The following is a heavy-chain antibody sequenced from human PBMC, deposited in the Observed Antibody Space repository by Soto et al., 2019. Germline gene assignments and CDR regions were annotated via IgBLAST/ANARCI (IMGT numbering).Heavy chain of an antibody. CDR2: INAGNGNT. V-gene: IGHV1-3*01. CDR1: GYTFTSYA. Sequence: ASVKVSCKASGYTFTSYAMHWVRQAPGQRLEWMGWINAGNGNTKYSQKFQGRVTITRDTSASTAYMELSSLRSEDTAVYYCARDVEPAAPLYYYYGMDVWGQGTTVT. D-gene: IGHD2-2*01. J-gene: IGHJ6*02. CDR3: ARDVEPAAPLYYYYGMDV.